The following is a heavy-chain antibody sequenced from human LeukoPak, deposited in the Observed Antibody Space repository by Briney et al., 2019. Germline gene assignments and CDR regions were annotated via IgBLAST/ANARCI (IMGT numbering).Heavy chain of an antibody. CDR3: ANQRGGF. Sequence: GGSLRLSCAVSGITLSNYGMSWVRQAPGKGLEWVAGISGSGGGTNYADSVKGRFTISRDNSRNTVHLQMNSLRPEDTAVYYCANQRGGFWGQGTLVTVSS. CDR2: ISGSGGGT. J-gene: IGHJ4*02. CDR1: GITLSNYG. D-gene: IGHD3-10*01. V-gene: IGHV3-23*01.